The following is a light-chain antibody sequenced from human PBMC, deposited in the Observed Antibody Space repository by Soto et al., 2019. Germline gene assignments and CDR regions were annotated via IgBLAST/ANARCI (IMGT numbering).Light chain of an antibody. V-gene: IGLV1-36*01. CDR3: AAWDDGLNGPL. Sequence: QSVLTQPPSVSEAPGQRVTISCSGSSSNIGKNAVNWYQKFPGKAPKLLIYYDDVPPSGVSDRFSGSKSGTSASLAISGLQSEDEAAYFCAAWDDGLNGPLFGGGTKLTVL. J-gene: IGLJ2*01. CDR1: SSNIGKNA. CDR2: YDD.